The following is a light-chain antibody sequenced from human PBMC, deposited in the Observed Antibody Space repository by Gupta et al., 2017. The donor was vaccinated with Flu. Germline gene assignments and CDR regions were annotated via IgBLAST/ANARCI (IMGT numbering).Light chain of an antibody. CDR2: ETN. J-gene: IGLJ2*01. Sequence: GSSKDIGGYHYVSWYQQHPGKPPKRMIFETNNRSAVVSNRFSGSKSGKAASLTISGLQAEDDAYYYCSSYTGSRTLFGRGTKLTVL. CDR1: SKDIGGYHY. V-gene: IGLV2-14*01. CDR3: SSYTGSRTL.